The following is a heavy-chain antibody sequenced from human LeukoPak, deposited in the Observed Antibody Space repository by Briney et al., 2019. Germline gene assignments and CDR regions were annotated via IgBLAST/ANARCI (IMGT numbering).Heavy chain of an antibody. CDR1: GGSISSYY. J-gene: IGHJ4*02. V-gene: IGHV3-66*01. Sequence: PSETLSLTCTVSGGSISSYYWSWVRQAPGKGLEWVSAIYSGGSTYYADSVKGRFTISRDNSKNTLYLQMNSLRAEDTAVYYCARAGYSYGYGFDYWGQGTLVTVSS. D-gene: IGHD5-18*01. CDR2: IYSGGST. CDR3: ARAGYSYGYGFDY.